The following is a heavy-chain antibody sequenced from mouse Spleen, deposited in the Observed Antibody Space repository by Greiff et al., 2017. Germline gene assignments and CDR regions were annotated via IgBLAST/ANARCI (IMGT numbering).Heavy chain of an antibody. D-gene: IGHD2-14*01. J-gene: IGHJ1*01. CDR2: IRSKSSNYAT. CDR3: VREGYDWYFDV. V-gene: IGHV10-3*01. Sequence: GGLVQPKGSLQLSCAASGFTFNTYAMHWVRQAPGKGLECVARIRSKSSNYATYYADSVKDRFTISRDDSQSMLYLQMNNLKTEDTAMYYCVREGYDWYFDVWGAGTTVTVSS. CDR1: GFTFNTYA.